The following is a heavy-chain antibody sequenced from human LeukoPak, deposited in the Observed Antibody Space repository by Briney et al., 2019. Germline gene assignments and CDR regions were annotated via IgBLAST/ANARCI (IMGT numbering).Heavy chain of an antibody. J-gene: IGHJ4*02. CDR2: IWYGGSNK. D-gene: IGHD6-13*01. V-gene: IGHV3-33*01. Sequence: GRSLRLSCAASGFTFSSYGMHWVRQAPGKGLEWVAVIWYGGSNKYYADSVKGRFTISRDNSKNTLYLQMNCLRAEDTAVYYCARASYSSSWYSDYWGQGTLVTVSS. CDR1: GFTFSSYG. CDR3: ARASYSSSWYSDY.